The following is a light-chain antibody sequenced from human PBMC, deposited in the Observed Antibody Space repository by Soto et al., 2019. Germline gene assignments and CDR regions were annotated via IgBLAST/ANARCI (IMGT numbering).Light chain of an antibody. CDR3: QQYNSYPLT. CDR1: QNIFSW. CDR2: AAS. Sequence: DIQMTQSPSTLSASVGDRVIITCRASQNIFSWLAWYQQKPGKAPKLLIYAASSLQSGVPSRFSGSGSGTDFTLTISSLQPDDFATYYCQQYNSYPLTFGQGTKVDIK. V-gene: IGKV1-5*01. J-gene: IGKJ4*01.